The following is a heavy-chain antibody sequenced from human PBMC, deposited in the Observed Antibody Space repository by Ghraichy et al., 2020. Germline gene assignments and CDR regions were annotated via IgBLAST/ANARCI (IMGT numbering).Heavy chain of an antibody. CDR3: VKGKEDYASGRLDY. Sequence: GGSLRLSCAASEFTFSKYAMNWVRQAPGKGLEWVSGISGSGGDTYYADSVKGRFTISRDNSKNTLYLQMSRLRAEDTAVYYCVKGKEDYASGRLDYWGQGTLVTVSS. CDR1: EFTFSKYA. D-gene: IGHD3-10*01. V-gene: IGHV3-23*01. J-gene: IGHJ4*02. CDR2: ISGSGGDT.